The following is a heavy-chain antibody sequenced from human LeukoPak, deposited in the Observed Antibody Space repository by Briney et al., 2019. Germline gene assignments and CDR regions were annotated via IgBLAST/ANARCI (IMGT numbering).Heavy chain of an antibody. V-gene: IGHV3-48*01. CDR2: ISSSSSTI. CDR3: ARGAYYYED. Sequence: GGSLRLSCAASGFTFSSHSMNWVRQAPGKGLEWVSYISSSSSTIYYADSVKGRFTISRDNAKNSLYLRMNSLRAEDTAVYYCARGAYYYEDWGQGTLVTVSS. J-gene: IGHJ4*02. D-gene: IGHD3-22*01. CDR1: GFTFSSHS.